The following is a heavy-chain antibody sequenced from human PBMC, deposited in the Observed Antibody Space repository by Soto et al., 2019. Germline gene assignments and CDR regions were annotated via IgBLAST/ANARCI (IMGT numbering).Heavy chain of an antibody. CDR3: SRTMFSPDNH. J-gene: IGHJ5*02. V-gene: IGHV3-73*01. Sequence: EVQLVESGGGLVQPGGSLRLSCAASGFTFSGSAIHWVRQASGKGLEWLGLIRSKANNYATAYGASVKGRFTISRDDSKNTAYLQMNSLKTEDTAIYYCSRTMFSPDNHWGQGTLVTVSS. CDR2: IRSKANNYAT. D-gene: IGHD3-10*02. CDR1: GFTFSGSA.